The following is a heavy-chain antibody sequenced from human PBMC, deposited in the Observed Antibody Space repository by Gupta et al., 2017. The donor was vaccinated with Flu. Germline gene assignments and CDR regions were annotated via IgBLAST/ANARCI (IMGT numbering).Heavy chain of an antibody. D-gene: IGHD6-6*01. J-gene: IGHJ3*01. V-gene: IGHV3-15*01. Sequence: WVRQAPGKGLEWVGRIKSKTDGGTTDYAAPVKGRFTISRDDSKNTLYLQMNSLKTEDTAVYYCEGSSDAFDVWGQGTMVTVSS. CDR2: IKSKTDGGTT. CDR3: EGSSDAFDV.